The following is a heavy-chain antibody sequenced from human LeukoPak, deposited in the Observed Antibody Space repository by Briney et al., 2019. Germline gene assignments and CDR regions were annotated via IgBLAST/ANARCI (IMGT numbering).Heavy chain of an antibody. D-gene: IGHD3-3*01. J-gene: IGHJ6*02. CDR2: IIPIFGTA. CDR3: GAFTIFGVVIYYYYGMDV. CDR1: GDTFSNYG. Sequence: GSSVKVSCKASGDTFSNYGISWVRQAPGQGLEWMGGIIPIFGTANYAQKFQGRVTITADESTSTAYMELSSLRSEDTAVYYCGAFTIFGVVIYYYYGMDVWGQGTTVTVSS. V-gene: IGHV1-69*01.